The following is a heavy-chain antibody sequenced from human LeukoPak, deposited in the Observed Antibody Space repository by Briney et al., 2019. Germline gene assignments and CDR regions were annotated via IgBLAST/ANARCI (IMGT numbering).Heavy chain of an antibody. V-gene: IGHV5-51*01. D-gene: IGHD3-22*01. J-gene: IGHJ4*02. CDR3: ARQYYDSSSYHFYFDY. CDR2: IYPGDSDT. Sequence: GESLKISYKGSGYSFTSYWIGWVRQMPGKGLEWMGIIYPGDSDTRYSPSFQGQVTISADKSISTAYLQWSSLKASDTAMYYCARQYYDSSSYHFYFDYWGQGTLVTVSS. CDR1: GYSFTSYW.